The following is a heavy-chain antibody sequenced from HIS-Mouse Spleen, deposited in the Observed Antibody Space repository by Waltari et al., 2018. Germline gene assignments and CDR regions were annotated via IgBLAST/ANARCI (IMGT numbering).Heavy chain of an antibody. CDR1: GGSFSGYY. V-gene: IGHV4-34*01. CDR2: INHSGST. CDR3: AKASSGWLDY. J-gene: IGHJ4*02. Sequence: QVQLQQWGAGLLKPSETLSLTCAVYGGSFSGYYCSGIRQPPGKGLEWIGEINHSGSTNYNPSLKSRVTISVDTSKNQFSLKLSSVTAADTAVYYCAKASSGWLDYWGQGTLVTVSS. D-gene: IGHD6-19*01.